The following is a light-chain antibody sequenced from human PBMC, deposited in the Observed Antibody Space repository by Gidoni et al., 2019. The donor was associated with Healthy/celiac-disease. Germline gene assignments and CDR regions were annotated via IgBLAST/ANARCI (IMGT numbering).Light chain of an antibody. J-gene: IGLJ2*01. CDR1: SSNIGNNS. Sequence: QSVLTQPHSVSAAPGQKVTISCSGSSSNIGNNSVSWYQQLPGTAPKLLIYDNNKRPSGIPDRFSGSKSGTSATLGITGLQTGDEADYYCGTWDSSLSVGGVFGGGTKLTVL. CDR2: DNN. V-gene: IGLV1-51*01. CDR3: GTWDSSLSVGGV.